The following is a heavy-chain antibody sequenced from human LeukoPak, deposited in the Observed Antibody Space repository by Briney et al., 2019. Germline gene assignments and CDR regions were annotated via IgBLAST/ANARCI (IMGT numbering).Heavy chain of an antibody. Sequence: GGSLRLSCAASGFTFSSYAMHWVRQAPGKGLEWVAVISYDGSNKYYADSVKGRFTISRDNSKNTLYLQMNSLRAEDTAVYYCARVRWSSIDYWGQGTLVTVSS. CDR2: ISYDGSNK. V-gene: IGHV3-30-3*01. D-gene: IGHD4-23*01. CDR1: GFTFSSYA. CDR3: ARVRWSSIDY. J-gene: IGHJ4*02.